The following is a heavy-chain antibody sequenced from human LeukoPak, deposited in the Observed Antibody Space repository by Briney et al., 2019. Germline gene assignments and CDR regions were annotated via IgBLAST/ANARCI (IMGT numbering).Heavy chain of an antibody. Sequence: ASVKVSCKASGYTFTSYYMHWVRQAPGQGLEWMGIINPSGGSTSYAQKFQGRVTMTRDTSISTAYMELSRLRSDDTAVYYCARSDVVATIKGSAFDYWGQGTLVTVSS. CDR3: ARSDVVATIKGSAFDY. D-gene: IGHD5-12*01. J-gene: IGHJ4*02. CDR2: INPSGGST. CDR1: GYTFTSYY. V-gene: IGHV1-46*01.